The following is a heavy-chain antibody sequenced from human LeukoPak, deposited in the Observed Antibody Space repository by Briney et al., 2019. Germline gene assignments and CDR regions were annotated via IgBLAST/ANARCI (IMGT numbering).Heavy chain of an antibody. Sequence: PGGSLRHSCAASGFSVSRNYWSWVRQAPGKGLQWVSVLYSSGNTFYADSVKGRFTISRDNSMNTLFLQMTSQRAEDTAMYYCAGGPWDFDFWGQGTQVTVSS. CDR2: LYSSGNT. CDR1: GFSVSRNY. V-gene: IGHV3-66*01. CDR3: AGGPWDFDF. D-gene: IGHD1-26*01. J-gene: IGHJ4*02.